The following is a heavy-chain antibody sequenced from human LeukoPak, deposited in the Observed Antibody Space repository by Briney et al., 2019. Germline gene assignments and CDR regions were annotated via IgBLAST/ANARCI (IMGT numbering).Heavy chain of an antibody. V-gene: IGHV3-33*01. Sequence: GSSLRLSCAASGFTFSSYGMHWVRQAPGKGLEWVAVKWYDGSKKYYADSVKGRFTISRDNSKNTLYLEMNSLRAEDTAVYYCARDTQVEMAFDYWGQGTLVTVSS. J-gene: IGHJ4*02. CDR1: GFTFSSYG. CDR3: ARDTQVEMAFDY. D-gene: IGHD5-24*01. CDR2: KWYDGSKK.